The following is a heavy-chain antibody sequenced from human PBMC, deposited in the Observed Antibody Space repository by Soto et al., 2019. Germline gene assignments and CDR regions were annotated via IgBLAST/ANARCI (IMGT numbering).Heavy chain of an antibody. J-gene: IGHJ4*02. CDR3: ARLVKDFAVAGSYFYY. V-gene: IGHV4-31*03. CDR1: GGSISSGGYY. CDR2: IYYSGST. Sequence: QVQLQESGPGLVKPSQTLSLTCTVSGGSISSGGYYWSWIRQHPGKRLEWIGYIYYSGSTYYNPSRKGRVTLTVDTSKNHFSLKLSSVSAADTAVYSCARLVKDFAVAGSYFYYWGQGTLVIVSS. D-gene: IGHD6-19*01.